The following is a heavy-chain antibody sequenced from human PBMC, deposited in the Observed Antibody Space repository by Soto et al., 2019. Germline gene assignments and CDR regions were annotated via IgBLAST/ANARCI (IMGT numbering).Heavy chain of an antibody. J-gene: IGHJ6*02. CDR2: ISGSGGST. D-gene: IGHD6-6*01. CDR1: GFTFSSYA. CDR3: AKVSSSIAARSSGIYYYGMDV. V-gene: IGHV3-23*01. Sequence: PGGSLRLSCAASGFTFSSYAMSWVRQAPGKGLAWVSAISGSGGSTYYADSVKGRFTISRDNSKNTLYLQMNSLRAEDTAVYYCAKVSSSIAARSSGIYYYGMDVWGQGTTVTAP.